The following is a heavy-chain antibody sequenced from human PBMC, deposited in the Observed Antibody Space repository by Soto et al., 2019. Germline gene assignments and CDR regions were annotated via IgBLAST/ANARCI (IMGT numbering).Heavy chain of an antibody. CDR1: GYIFTGYH. D-gene: IGHD3-10*01. CDR2: INPNSGDT. J-gene: IGHJ6*02. V-gene: IGHV1-2*02. CDR3: ARDARVTRGYNEIDI. Sequence: ASVKVSCKASGYIFTGYHIHWVRQAPGRGLEWMGWINPNSGDTEYAQNFQGRVTMTRDTSFNLVYMEMSGLMSDDTAVYYCARDARVTRGYNEIDIWGQGTTVTVSS.